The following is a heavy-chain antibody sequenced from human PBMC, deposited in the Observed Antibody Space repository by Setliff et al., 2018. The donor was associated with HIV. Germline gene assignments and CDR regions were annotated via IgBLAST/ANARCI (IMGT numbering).Heavy chain of an antibody. V-gene: IGHV4-39*07. CDR1: GGSISSGSYY. J-gene: IGHJ4*02. Sequence: PSETLSLTCTVSGGSISSGSYYWSWIRQPPGKGLEWIGSIYRSGSTYNNPSLKSRVTISVDTSKNQFSLKLTSVTAADTAVYYCARTLRAAAMGYFDYWGQGTLVTVSS. CDR3: ARTLRAAAMGYFDY. D-gene: IGHD5-18*01. CDR2: IYRSGST.